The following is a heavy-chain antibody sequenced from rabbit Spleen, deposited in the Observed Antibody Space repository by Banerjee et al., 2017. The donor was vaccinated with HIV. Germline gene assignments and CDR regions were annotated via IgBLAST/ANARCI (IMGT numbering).Heavy chain of an antibody. CDR1: GFSFSSSYY. Sequence: QEQLEESGGGLVQPEGSLTLTCTASGFSFSSSYYMCWVRQAPGKGLEWIACIDAGSSDFTYHASWAKGRFTISKTSSTTVTLQMTSLTAADTATYFCARDSSSSFSSYGMDLWGPGTLVTVS. J-gene: IGHJ6*01. D-gene: IGHD1-1*01. V-gene: IGHV1S45*01. CDR2: IDAGSSDFT. CDR3: ARDSSSSFSSYGMDL.